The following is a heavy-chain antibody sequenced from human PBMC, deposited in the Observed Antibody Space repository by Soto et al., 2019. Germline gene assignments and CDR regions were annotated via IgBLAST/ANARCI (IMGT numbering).Heavy chain of an antibody. CDR1: GGSVSSGNYH. D-gene: IGHD3-16*01. J-gene: IGHJ4*02. Sequence: QVQLQESGPGLVKPSETLSLTCPVSGGSVSSGNYHWSWVRQPPGKGLEWIGYIYNSGSTHYNPSLKSRVTISVDTSKNQFSLKLSSVTAADTAVYYCARGGDYWGQGTLVTVSS. CDR3: ARGGDY. CDR2: IYNSGST. V-gene: IGHV4-61*01.